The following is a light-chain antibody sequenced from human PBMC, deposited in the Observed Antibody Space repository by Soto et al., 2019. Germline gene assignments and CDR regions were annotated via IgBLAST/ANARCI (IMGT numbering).Light chain of an antibody. J-gene: IGLJ2*01. Sequence: QSALTQPPSASGSPGQSVTISCTGTSSDLGDYDYVSWYQQRPGKAPKVMIYEVNKRPSGVPDRFSGSKSGNTASLTVTGLQAEDEADYYCSSYAGSNILIFGGGTKLTVL. CDR3: SSYAGSNILI. CDR1: SSDLGDYDY. V-gene: IGLV2-8*01. CDR2: EVN.